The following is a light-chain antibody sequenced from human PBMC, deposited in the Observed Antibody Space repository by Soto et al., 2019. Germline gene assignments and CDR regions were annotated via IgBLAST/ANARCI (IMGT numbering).Light chain of an antibody. Sequence: DIQMTQSPSSSSASIGDRVVITCRASQSLGTYLNWYQQKPGKAPDLLIYAASTLHSGVPSRFSGDGSGKNFTLTITSLQPEDSATYYCQQYYSFPPDFGQGTRLEIK. CDR3: QQYYSFPPD. CDR2: AAS. J-gene: IGKJ5*01. V-gene: IGKV1-39*01. CDR1: QSLGTY.